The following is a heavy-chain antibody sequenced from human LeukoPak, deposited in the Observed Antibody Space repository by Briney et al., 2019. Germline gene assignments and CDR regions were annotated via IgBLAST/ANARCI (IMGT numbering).Heavy chain of an antibody. CDR3: AKVPSVATTPPDY. J-gene: IGHJ4*02. V-gene: IGHV3-23*01. CDR2: ISSDGST. D-gene: IGHD5-12*01. Sequence: GGSLRLSCAASGYTFSSYSMSWVRQAPGKGLEWVSAISSDGSTFYSDSVKGRFTISRDNSKNTLYLQMNSLRAEDTAVYYCAKVPSVATTPPDYWGQGTLVTVSS. CDR1: GYTFSSYS.